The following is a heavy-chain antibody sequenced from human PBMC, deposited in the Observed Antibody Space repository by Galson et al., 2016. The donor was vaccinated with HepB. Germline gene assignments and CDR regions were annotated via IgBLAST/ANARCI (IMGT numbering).Heavy chain of an antibody. CDR2: ISPSTTHI. J-gene: IGHJ4*02. CDR3: AKGDTYYDFWSGYYIDY. D-gene: IGHD3-3*01. CDR1: GFTFSNYY. Sequence: SLRLSCAASGFTFSNYYMSWIRQAPGKGLEWVAYISPSTTHINYAVSVMGRFTVSRDNSKNTMYLQMNSLRAEDTAVYYCAKGDTYYDFWSGYYIDYWGQETLVTVSS. V-gene: IGHV3-11*06.